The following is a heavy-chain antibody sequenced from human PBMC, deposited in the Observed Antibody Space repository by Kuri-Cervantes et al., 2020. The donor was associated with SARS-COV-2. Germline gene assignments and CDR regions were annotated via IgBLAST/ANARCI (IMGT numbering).Heavy chain of an antibody. CDR2: INHSGST. Sequence: GSLRLSCAVYGGSFSGYYWSWIRQPPGKGLEWIGEINHSGSTNYNPSLKSRVTISVDQSKNQFSLMLSSVTAADTAIYYCARGTRYCNGGACYSGFDPWGQGTLVTVSS. CDR1: GGSFSGYY. V-gene: IGHV4-34*01. D-gene: IGHD2-15*01. J-gene: IGHJ5*02. CDR3: ARGTRYCNGGACYSGFDP.